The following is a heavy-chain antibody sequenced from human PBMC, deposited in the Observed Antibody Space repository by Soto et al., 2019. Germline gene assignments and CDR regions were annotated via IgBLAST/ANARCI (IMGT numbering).Heavy chain of an antibody. CDR3: ARARPLGSSRWFGGAFDI. D-gene: IGHD6-13*01. CDR1: GFTFSSYA. J-gene: IGHJ3*02. Sequence: GGSLRLSCAASGFTFSSYAMSWVRQAPGKGLEWVSAISGSGGSTYYADSVKGRFTISRDNSKNTLYLQMNSLRAEDTAVYYCARARPLGSSRWFGGAFDIWGQGKMVTVSS. CDR2: ISGSGGST. V-gene: IGHV3-23*01.